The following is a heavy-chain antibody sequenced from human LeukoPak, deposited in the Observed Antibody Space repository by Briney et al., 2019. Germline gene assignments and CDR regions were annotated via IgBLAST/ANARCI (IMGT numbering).Heavy chain of an antibody. D-gene: IGHD3-22*01. J-gene: IGHJ4*02. Sequence: GGSLRLSCAASVVTVSSNYMSCVRQAPGKGLEWVSVIYSGGSTYYADSVKGRFTISRDNSKNTLYLQMNSLRAEDTAVYYCASIDSSGYYGYWGQGTLVTVSS. V-gene: IGHV3-66*01. CDR3: ASIDSSGYYGY. CDR2: IYSGGST. CDR1: VVTVSSNY.